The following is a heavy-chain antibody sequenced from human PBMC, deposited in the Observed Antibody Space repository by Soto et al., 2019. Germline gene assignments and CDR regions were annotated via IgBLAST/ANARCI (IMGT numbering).Heavy chain of an antibody. CDR1: GGTFSSYA. CDR3: ARGLYYYDSSGYYYDY. Sequence: SVKVSCKASGGTFSSYAISWVRQAPGQGLEWMGGIIPIFGTANYAQKFQGRVTITADESTSTAYMELSSLRSEDTAVYYCARGLYYYDSSGYYYDYWGQGTLVTVSS. V-gene: IGHV1-69*13. J-gene: IGHJ4*02. D-gene: IGHD3-22*01. CDR2: IIPIFGTA.